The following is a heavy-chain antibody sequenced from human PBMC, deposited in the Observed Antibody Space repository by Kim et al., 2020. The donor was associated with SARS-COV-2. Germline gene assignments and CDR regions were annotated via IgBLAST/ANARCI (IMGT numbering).Heavy chain of an antibody. V-gene: IGHV4-31*03. CDR2: IYYSGST. CDR1: GGSISSGGYY. J-gene: IGHJ6*02. D-gene: IGHD7-27*01. Sequence: SETLSLTCTVSGGSISSGGYYWSWIRQHPGKGLEWIGYIYYSGSTYYNPSLKSRVTISVDTSKNQFSLKLSSVTAADTAVYYCARDTPPANWGRGYYYYYGMDVWGQGTTVTVSS. CDR3: ARDTPPANWGRGYYYYYGMDV.